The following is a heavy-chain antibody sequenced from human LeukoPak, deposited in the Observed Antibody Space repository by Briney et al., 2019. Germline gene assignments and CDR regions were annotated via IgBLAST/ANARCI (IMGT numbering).Heavy chain of an antibody. J-gene: IGHJ4*02. Sequence: GGSLRLSCAASGFTFGDYGMTWVRRAPGKGLEWVSGITWNGGTTGYADSVKGRFTISRDNAKNSLSLQMNSMRADKTALYYCARVKNYCSGGSCYSDYFDYWGQGTLVTVSS. CDR3: ARVKNYCSGGSCYSDYFDY. V-gene: IGHV3-20*04. D-gene: IGHD2-15*01. CDR2: ITWNGGTT. CDR1: GFTFGDYG.